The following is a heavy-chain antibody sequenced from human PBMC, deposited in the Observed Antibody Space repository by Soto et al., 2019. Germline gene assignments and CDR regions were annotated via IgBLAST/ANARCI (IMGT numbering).Heavy chain of an antibody. D-gene: IGHD6-19*01. J-gene: IGHJ3*02. Sequence: ASVKVSCKASGYTFTSYGISCVRQAPGQGLEWMGWISAYNGNTNYAQKLQGRVTMTTDTSTSTAYMELRSLRSDDTAVYYCARDLVGGAVAGDAFDIWGQGTMVTVSS. CDR3: ARDLVGGAVAGDAFDI. CDR1: GYTFTSYG. V-gene: IGHV1-18*01. CDR2: ISAYNGNT.